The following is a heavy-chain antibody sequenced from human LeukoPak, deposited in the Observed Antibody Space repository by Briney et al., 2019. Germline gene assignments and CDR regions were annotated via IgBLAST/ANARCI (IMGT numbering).Heavy chain of an antibody. D-gene: IGHD3-22*01. V-gene: IGHV1-2*02. J-gene: IGHJ3*02. CDR3: VRYFYDSSGSSSDAFDI. Sequence: ASVKVSCKSSGYTFTGYYMHWVRQAPGQGIEWMGWINPNSGGTNYAQRFQGRVTMTRDTSMSTAYMELSRLRSDDSAVYYCVRYFYDSSGSSSDAFDIWGQGTMVTVSS. CDR2: INPNSGGT. CDR1: GYTFTGYY.